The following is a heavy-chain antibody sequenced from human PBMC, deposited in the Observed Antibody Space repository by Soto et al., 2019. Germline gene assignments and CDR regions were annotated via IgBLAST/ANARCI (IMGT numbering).Heavy chain of an antibody. CDR1: GGTFSTYA. D-gene: IGHD6-19*01. CDR2: IIPLFGTA. V-gene: IGHV1-69*01. Sequence: QVQLEQSGGEVKQPGSSVRVSCKTSGGTFSTYAINWVRHAPGQGLEWMGAIIPLFGTADYSQKFQGRVTTTADESTSTAYMELSSLRFDDTAVYFWARPKGTYSSGYYYFDFWGQGTLVTVSS. CDR3: ARPKGTYSSGYYYFDF. J-gene: IGHJ4*02.